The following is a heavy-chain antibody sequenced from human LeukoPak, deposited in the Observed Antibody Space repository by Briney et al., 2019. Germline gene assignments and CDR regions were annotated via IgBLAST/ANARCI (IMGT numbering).Heavy chain of an antibody. D-gene: IGHD3-22*01. CDR1: GFTFSSYA. CDR3: AKSNSRAMIVVAIRLGAFDI. CDR2: ISGSGGST. Sequence: GGSLRLSCAASGFTFSSYAMSWVRQAPGKGLEWVSAISGSGGSTYYADSVKGRFTISRDNSKNTLYLQMNSLRAEDTAVYYCAKSNSRAMIVVAIRLGAFDIWGQGTMVTVSS. V-gene: IGHV3-23*01. J-gene: IGHJ3*02.